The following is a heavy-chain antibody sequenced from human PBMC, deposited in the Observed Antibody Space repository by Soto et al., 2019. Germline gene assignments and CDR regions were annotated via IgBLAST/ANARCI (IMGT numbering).Heavy chain of an antibody. CDR2: ISAYNGNT. D-gene: IGHD1-7*01. CDR1: GYTFTSYG. Sequence: QVQLVQSGAEVKKPGASVKVSCKASGYTFTSYGISWVRQAPGQGLEWMGRISAYNGNTNYAQMLQGRVTMTTDTSTSTAYMELRSLRSDDTAVYYCARDRGYNWNYGWFDPWGQGTLVTVSS. V-gene: IGHV1-18*01. J-gene: IGHJ5*02. CDR3: ARDRGYNWNYGWFDP.